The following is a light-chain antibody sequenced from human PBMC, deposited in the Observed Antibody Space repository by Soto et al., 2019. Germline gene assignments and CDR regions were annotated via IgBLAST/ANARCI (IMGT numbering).Light chain of an antibody. CDR2: EVT. CDR1: NSGGGDYKD. V-gene: IGLV2-14*01. CDR3: RSYTTSSTV. J-gene: IGLJ1*01. Sequence: QSALTQPASVSGSPGQSITISCTGTNSGGGDYKDVSWYQQHPGKAPKLLIYEVTYRPSGVSNRVSGSKSGNTASLTISGLQADDEADYYCRSYTTSSTVFGTGTKVTVL.